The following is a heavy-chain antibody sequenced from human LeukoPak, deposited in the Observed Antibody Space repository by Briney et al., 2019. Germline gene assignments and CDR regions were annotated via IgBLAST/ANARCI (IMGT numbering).Heavy chain of an antibody. J-gene: IGHJ6*03. Sequence: PGGSLRLSCAASGFTFDDYAMHWVRQAPGKGLEWVSGISWNSGSIGYADSVKGRFTISRDNSKNTLYLQMNSLRAEDTAVYYCAKNPPMPEYYYYYYYMDVWGKGTTVTISS. CDR3: AKNPPMPEYYYYYYYMDV. CDR1: GFTFDDYA. CDR2: ISWNSGSI. V-gene: IGHV3-9*01. D-gene: IGHD2-2*01.